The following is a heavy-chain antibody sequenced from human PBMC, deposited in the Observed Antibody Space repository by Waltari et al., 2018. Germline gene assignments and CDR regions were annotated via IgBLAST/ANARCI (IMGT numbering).Heavy chain of an antibody. J-gene: IGHJ5*02. CDR2: FNPKKGDS. D-gene: IGHD1-26*01. V-gene: IGHV1-2*02. CDR1: GYTFTDYL. Sequence: QEQLVQSGSEVKKPGASVRVSCQASGYTFTDYLLPLFRQTPNHRFEWMGWFNPKKGDSEAAANFLGRVTRSRDSSINTVYLDLSGLRSDDTAVYFCARDPGPIVGAPDLWGQGTLVTVFS. CDR3: ARDPGPIVGAPDL.